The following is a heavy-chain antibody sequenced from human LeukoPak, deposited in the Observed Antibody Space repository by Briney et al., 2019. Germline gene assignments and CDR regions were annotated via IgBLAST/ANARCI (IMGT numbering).Heavy chain of an antibody. J-gene: IGHJ4*02. D-gene: IGHD6-13*01. CDR2: IRYDGSNK. Sequence: GGSLRLSCAASGFTFSSYGMHWVRQAPGKGLEWVAFIRYDGSNKYYADSVKGRLTISRDNSKNTLYLQMNSLRAEDTAVYYCAKGGSSWFFFDYWGQGTLVTVSS. CDR1: GFTFSSYG. CDR3: AKGGSSWFFFDY. V-gene: IGHV3-30*02.